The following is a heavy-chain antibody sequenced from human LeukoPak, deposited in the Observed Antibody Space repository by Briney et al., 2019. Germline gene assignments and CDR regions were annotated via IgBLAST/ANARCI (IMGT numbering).Heavy chain of an antibody. Sequence: PGGSLRLSCAASGFTFSSYAMSWVRQAPGKGLECVSSISGSDGSTYYADSVKGRFTISRDNSKNTLYLQMNSLRVEDTAFYYCANGPTASGYFAYFDYWGQGTPVTVSS. V-gene: IGHV3-23*01. D-gene: IGHD3-22*01. CDR1: GFTFSSYA. CDR3: ANGPTASGYFAYFDY. CDR2: ISGSDGST. J-gene: IGHJ4*02.